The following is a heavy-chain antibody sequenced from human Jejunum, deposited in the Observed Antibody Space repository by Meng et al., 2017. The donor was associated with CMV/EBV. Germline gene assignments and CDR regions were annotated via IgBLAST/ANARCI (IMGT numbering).Heavy chain of an antibody. Sequence: QVHLVQSGSELKTPGASVKGSCKASGYTFSTYTINWVRQAHGRGLEWMGWISTNTGTPTYTQGFTGRFVFSLDTSVSTAYLQISSLKAEDTAVYYCARGGNFDPWGQGTLVTVSS. D-gene: IGHD2/OR15-2a*01. CDR1: GYTFSTYT. V-gene: IGHV7-4-1*02. CDR3: ARGGNFDP. J-gene: IGHJ5*02. CDR2: ISTNTGTP.